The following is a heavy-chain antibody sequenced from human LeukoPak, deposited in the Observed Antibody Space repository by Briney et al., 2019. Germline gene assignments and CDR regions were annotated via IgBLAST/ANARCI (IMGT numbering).Heavy chain of an antibody. D-gene: IGHD4-11*01. CDR3: ARQDYHFDY. J-gene: IGHJ4*02. V-gene: IGHV3-21*01. Sequence: PGGSLRLSCAASGFTYSSYSMNWVRQAPGKGLEWVSSISSSSSYMYYADSVKGRFTISRDNAKNSLYLQMNSLRAEDTAVYYCARQDYHFDYWGQGTLVTVSS. CDR2: ISSSSSYM. CDR1: GFTYSSYS.